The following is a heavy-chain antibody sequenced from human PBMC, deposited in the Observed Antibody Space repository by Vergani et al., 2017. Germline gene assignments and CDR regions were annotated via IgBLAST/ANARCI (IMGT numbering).Heavy chain of an antibody. J-gene: IGHJ6*03. CDR2: IKHSGRT. V-gene: IGHV4-34*01. Sequence: QVQLQQWGAGLLKPSETLSLTCAVYGGSFSGYYWSWIRQPPGKGLGWIGEIKHSGRTNYNPALKSRGTISVETSKNQFSQKLSSVTAADTAVNYCAKGRYGQILRGYYYYMDVWGKGTTVTVSS. CDR3: AKGRYGQILRGYYYYMDV. CDR1: GGSFSGYY. D-gene: IGHD4-17*01.